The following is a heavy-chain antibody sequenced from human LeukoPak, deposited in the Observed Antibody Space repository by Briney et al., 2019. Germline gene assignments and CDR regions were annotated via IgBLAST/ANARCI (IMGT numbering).Heavy chain of an antibody. Sequence: GGSLRLSCAASGFTFSSYWMSWVRQAPGKGLEWVSTIHDSDGSTFYADSVKGRFTISRDTSKNTLYLHMNGLRAEDTAIYYCAKAVVISSGRYYFDYWGQGALVTVSS. V-gene: IGHV3-23*01. J-gene: IGHJ4*02. CDR1: GFTFSSYW. CDR3: AKAVVISSGRYYFDY. D-gene: IGHD3-22*01. CDR2: IHDSDGST.